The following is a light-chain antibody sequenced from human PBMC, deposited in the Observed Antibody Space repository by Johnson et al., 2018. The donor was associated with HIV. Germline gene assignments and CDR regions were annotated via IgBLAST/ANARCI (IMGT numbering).Light chain of an antibody. V-gene: IGLV1-51*01. CDR2: DNT. J-gene: IGLJ1*01. CDR3: GRWDDSLSTYV. Sequence: QSVLTQPPSVSAAPGQKVTISCSGSSSNIGNNYVSWYQQLPGTAPKLLIYDNTKRPSGIPDRFSGSKSGTSATLGITGLQTGDEADYYCGRWDDSLSTYVFGTGTNVTVL. CDR1: SSNIGNNY.